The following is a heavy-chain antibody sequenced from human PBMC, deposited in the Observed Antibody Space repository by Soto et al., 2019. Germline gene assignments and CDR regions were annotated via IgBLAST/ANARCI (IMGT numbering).Heavy chain of an antibody. Sequence: QLQLQESGPGLVKPSETLSLTCTVSGGSISSSSYYWGWIRQPPGQGLEWIGSIDYSGSTYYNPSLKSRVTISVATSKNQFSLKLSSVTAADTAVYYCASTHTYQVVATFDYWGQGTLVTVSS. D-gene: IGHD5-12*01. CDR3: ASTHTYQVVATFDY. CDR2: IDYSGST. CDR1: GGSISSSSYY. J-gene: IGHJ4*02. V-gene: IGHV4-39*01.